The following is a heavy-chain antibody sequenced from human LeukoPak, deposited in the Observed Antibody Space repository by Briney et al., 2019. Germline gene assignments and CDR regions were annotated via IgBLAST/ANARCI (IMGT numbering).Heavy chain of an antibody. V-gene: IGHV3-7*03. D-gene: IGHD2-21*01. J-gene: IGHJ4*02. CDR3: ARGGSFGAY. CDR1: GFTFSNYW. CDR2: IKEDGSEK. Sequence: PGGSLRLSCAASGFTFSNYWMIWVRQAPGKGLEWVANIKEDGSEKYYVDSVKGRFTISRDNAKNSLYLQMNSLRAEDTAVYYCARGGSFGAYWGQGTLVTVSS.